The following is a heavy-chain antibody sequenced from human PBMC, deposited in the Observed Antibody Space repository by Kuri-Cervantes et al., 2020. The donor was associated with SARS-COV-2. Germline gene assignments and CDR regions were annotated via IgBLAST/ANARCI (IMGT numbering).Heavy chain of an antibody. V-gene: IGHV3-15*05. D-gene: IGHD2-2*01. Sequence: GESLKISCAASGFSFSDAWMSWVRQAPGRGLEWVGRFKSKTAGGTIVYAAPVKGRFTISRDDLKNMAYLQMNSLRAEDTALYYCARDLSDSSTPPHDPWGQGTLVTVSS. CDR2: FKSKTAGGTI. CDR1: GFSFSDAW. CDR3: ARDLSDSSTPPHDP. J-gene: IGHJ5*02.